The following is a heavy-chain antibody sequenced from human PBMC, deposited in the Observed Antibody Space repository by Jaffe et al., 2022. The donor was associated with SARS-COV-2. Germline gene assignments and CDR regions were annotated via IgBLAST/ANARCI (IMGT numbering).Heavy chain of an antibody. CDR3: ARLVLLERNNLKSPYMITFGGVIVIPGWFDP. J-gene: IGHJ5*02. D-gene: IGHD3-16*02. Sequence: QLQLQESGPGLVKPSETLSLTCTVSGGSISSSSYYWGWIRQPPGKGLEWIGSIYYSGSTYYNPSLKSRVTISVDTSKNQFSLKLSSVTAADTAVYYCARLVLLERNNLKSPYMITFGGVIVIPGWFDPWGQGTLVTVSS. CDR2: IYYSGST. CDR1: GGSISSSSYY. V-gene: IGHV4-39*01.